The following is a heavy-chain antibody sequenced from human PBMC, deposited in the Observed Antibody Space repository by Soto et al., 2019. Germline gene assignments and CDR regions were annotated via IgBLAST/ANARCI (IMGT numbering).Heavy chain of an antibody. CDR3: ARHTPAISISDH. CDR2: IYYSGST. V-gene: IGHV4-39*01. J-gene: IGHJ4*02. Sequence: SETLSLTYTVSGGSISSSRYYLGWIRQPPGKGLEWIGSIYYSGSTYYNPSLKSRVTISVDTSKNQFSLKLSSVTAADTAVYYCARHTPAISISDHWGRGTLVT. D-gene: IGHD2-15*01. CDR1: GGSISSSRYY.